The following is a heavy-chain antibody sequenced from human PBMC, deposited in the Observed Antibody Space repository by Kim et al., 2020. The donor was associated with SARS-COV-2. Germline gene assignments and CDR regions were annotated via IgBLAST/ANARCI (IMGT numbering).Heavy chain of an antibody. Sequence: GGSLRLSCAASGFTFSGSAMHWVRQASGKGLEWVGRIRSKANSYATAYAASVKGRFTISRDDSKNTAYLQMNSLKTEDTAVYYCTRLLGYCSGGSCPASAYWGQGTLVTVSS. D-gene: IGHD2-15*01. CDR2: IRSKANSYAT. J-gene: IGHJ4*02. CDR1: GFTFSGSA. V-gene: IGHV3-73*01. CDR3: TRLLGYCSGGSCPASAY.